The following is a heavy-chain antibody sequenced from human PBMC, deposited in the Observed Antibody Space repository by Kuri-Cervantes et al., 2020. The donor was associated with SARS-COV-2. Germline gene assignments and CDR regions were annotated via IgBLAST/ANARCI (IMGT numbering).Heavy chain of an antibody. D-gene: IGHD1-26*01. J-gene: IGHJ4*02. CDR3: AKDGWVGATYFDF. CDR1: GFRFDGYG. Sequence: SLKISCAASGFRFDGYGMHWVRQAPGKGLEWVAGISSNGGVSGYADSFKGRFSISRDNARNSLFLQMNSLSTEDTAFYYCAKDGWVGATYFDFWGRGALVTVSS. CDR2: ISSNGGVS. V-gene: IGHV3-9*01.